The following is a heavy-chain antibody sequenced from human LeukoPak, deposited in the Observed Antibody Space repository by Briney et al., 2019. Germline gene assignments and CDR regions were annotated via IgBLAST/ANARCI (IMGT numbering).Heavy chain of an antibody. J-gene: IGHJ5*02. CDR3: ARSWLNQPYNWFDP. D-gene: IGHD3-22*01. V-gene: IGHV4-4*07. Sequence: SETLSLTCSVSGVSISSYYWSWIRQPAGKGLECIGRIYIGGSTNYNPSLKSRVTMSVDTSKNQFSLRLSSVTAADTAVYYCARSWLNQPYNWFDPWGQGTLVTVSS. CDR1: GVSISSYY. CDR2: IYIGGST.